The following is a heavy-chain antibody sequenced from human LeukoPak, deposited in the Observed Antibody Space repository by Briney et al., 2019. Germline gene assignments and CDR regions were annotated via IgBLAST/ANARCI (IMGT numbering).Heavy chain of an antibody. Sequence: SETLSLTCAVYGGSFSGYYWSWIRQPPGKGLEWIGEINQSGSTNYNPSLKSRVTISLDTSKNQFSLKLSSVTAADTAVYYFARAHGSVDYWGQGTLVTVSS. CDR2: INQSGST. CDR1: GGSFSGYY. V-gene: IGHV4-34*01. J-gene: IGHJ4*02. CDR3: ARAHGSVDY.